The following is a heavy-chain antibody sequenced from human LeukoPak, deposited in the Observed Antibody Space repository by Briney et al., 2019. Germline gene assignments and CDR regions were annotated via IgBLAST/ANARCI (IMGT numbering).Heavy chain of an antibody. CDR3: ATDLSAPYSSPGY. V-gene: IGHV1-24*01. Sequence: ASVKLSRTVAGSTLTELSMHWVRQAPGKGLERKGGFDPEDGETIYAQKFQGRVSMTEDTSTDTAYMELSSLSSEDTAVYYCATDLSAPYSSPGYWGQGTLVTVSS. CDR1: GSTLTELS. CDR2: FDPEDGET. D-gene: IGHD6-13*01. J-gene: IGHJ4*02.